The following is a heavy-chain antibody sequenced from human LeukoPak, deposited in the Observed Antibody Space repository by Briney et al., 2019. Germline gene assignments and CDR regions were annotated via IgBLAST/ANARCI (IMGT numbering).Heavy chain of an antibody. Sequence: PGGSLRLSCAASGFTFSSYSMNWVRQAPGKGLEWVSSISSSSGYIYYADSVKGRFTISRDNAKNSLYLQMNSLRAEDTAVYYCARDLGGSGSVDWYFDLWGRGTLVTVSS. J-gene: IGHJ2*01. CDR1: GFTFSSYS. V-gene: IGHV3-21*01. CDR3: ARDLGGSGSVDWYFDL. D-gene: IGHD3-10*01. CDR2: ISSSSGYI.